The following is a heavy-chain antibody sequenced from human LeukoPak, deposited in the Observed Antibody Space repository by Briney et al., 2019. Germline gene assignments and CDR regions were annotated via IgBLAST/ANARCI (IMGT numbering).Heavy chain of an antibody. D-gene: IGHD3-22*01. V-gene: IGHV1-18*01. CDR2: ISAYNGNT. CDR3: ARGKYYYDSSGYYRYYFDY. J-gene: IGHJ4*02. CDR1: GYTFTSYG. Sequence: ASVKVSCKASGYTFTSYGISWVRQAPGQGLEWMGWISAYNGNTNYAQKLQGRATMTTDTSTSTAYMELRSLRSDDTAVYYCARGKYYYDSSGYYRYYFDYWGQGTLVTVSS.